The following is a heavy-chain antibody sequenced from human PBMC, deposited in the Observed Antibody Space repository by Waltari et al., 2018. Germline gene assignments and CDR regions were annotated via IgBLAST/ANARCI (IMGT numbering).Heavy chain of an antibody. Sequence: QVQLVQSGSELKKPGASVKVSCKAIGYTFTIYAINWVRKAPGQGLEVMGWINTDTGNPTYAQGFTGRFVFSLDTSISTAYLQINSLKTEDTAIYYCAREVVPTSTIVVNWFDPWGQGTLVSVSS. V-gene: IGHV7-4-1*02. D-gene: IGHD2-21*01. CDR1: GYTFTIYA. CDR2: INTDTGNP. J-gene: IGHJ5*02. CDR3: AREVVPTSTIVVNWFDP.